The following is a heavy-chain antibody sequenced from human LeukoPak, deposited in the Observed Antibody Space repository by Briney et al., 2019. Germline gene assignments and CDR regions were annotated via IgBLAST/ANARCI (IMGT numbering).Heavy chain of an antibody. CDR2: ISSSGDNT. D-gene: IGHD3-10*01. CDR1: GFTFSSYV. V-gene: IGHV3-23*01. CDR3: AKRAVGGSYYLDY. Sequence: GGSLRLSCAASGFTFSSYVMSWVRQAPGKGLEWVSDISSSGDNTHYADSVKGRFPISRDNSKNTLSLQMNSVRPGHPAVYYCAKRAVGGSYYLDYLGQGTPV. J-gene: IGHJ4*02.